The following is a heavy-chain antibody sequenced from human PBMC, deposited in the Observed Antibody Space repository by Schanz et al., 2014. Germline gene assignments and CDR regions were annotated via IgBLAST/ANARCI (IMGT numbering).Heavy chain of an antibody. CDR2: IPSDESNK. CDR3: AKDEGYNYGYIFDY. D-gene: IGHD5-18*01. CDR1: GFSFGSYA. Sequence: VQLVESGGGLVQRGGSLRLSCAASGFSFGSYAMSWVRQAPGRGLEWVAFIPSDESNKYYIDSVKGRFTISRDNSRETMFLQMNTLRPDDTAVYYCAKDEGYNYGYIFDYWGQGTLVTVSS. J-gene: IGHJ4*02. V-gene: IGHV3-30*02.